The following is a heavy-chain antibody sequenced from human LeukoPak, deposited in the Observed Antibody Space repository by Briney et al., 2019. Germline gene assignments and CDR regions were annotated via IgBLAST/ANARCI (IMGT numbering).Heavy chain of an antibody. Sequence: PGGSLRLSCAASGFTVSSNYMSWVRQAPGKGLEWVSVIYSGGSTYYADSVKGRFTISRDNSKNTLYLQMNSLRAEDTAVYYCAREGGQYSSGWYYFDYWGQGTLVTVSS. V-gene: IGHV3-53*01. CDR2: IYSGGST. D-gene: IGHD6-19*01. CDR1: GFTVSSNY. CDR3: AREGGQYSSGWYYFDY. J-gene: IGHJ4*02.